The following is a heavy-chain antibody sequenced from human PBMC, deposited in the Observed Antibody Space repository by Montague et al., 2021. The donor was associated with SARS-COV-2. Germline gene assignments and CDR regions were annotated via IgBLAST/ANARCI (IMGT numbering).Heavy chain of an antibody. CDR3: ASEVEIGWLSYFDN. J-gene: IGHJ4*02. CDR2: INYSGDT. D-gene: IGHD3-22*01. V-gene: IGHV4-34*01. CDR1: SGSLSGYY. Sequence: SETLSLTCAVYSGSLSGYYWSWIRQAPGKGLEWIGEINYSGDTYYNPSLTSRVTISMDTSESQFSLKMTSVTAADTAVYYCASEVEIGWLSYFDNWGQGTLVAVSS.